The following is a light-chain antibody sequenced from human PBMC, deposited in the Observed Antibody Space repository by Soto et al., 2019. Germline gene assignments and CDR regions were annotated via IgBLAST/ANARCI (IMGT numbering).Light chain of an antibody. V-gene: IGKV3-15*01. J-gene: IGKJ4*02. CDR3: QHYNSWPLT. Sequence: EILMTQSPSTLSASAGERASLSCRASQSVISSLAWYQQKPGQAPKLLIYATSTRDTGIPARFSGSGSGTEFTLTISSLQSEDFAAYYCQHYNSWPLTFGGGTKVDI. CDR1: QSVISS. CDR2: ATS.